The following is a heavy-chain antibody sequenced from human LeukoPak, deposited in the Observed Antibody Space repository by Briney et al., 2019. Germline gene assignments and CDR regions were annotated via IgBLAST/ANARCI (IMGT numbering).Heavy chain of an antibody. CDR1: GFTFSSYA. Sequence: TGGSLRLSCAASGFTFSSYAMNWVRQAPGKGLEWVSGIGAGGTFTYYADSVKGRFTISRDNSRNTLYLQMNSLRADDTAVYYCAQDLDYTTYGYYFDYWVQGTLVTVSS. J-gene: IGHJ4*02. CDR3: AQDLDYTTYGYYFDY. CDR2: IGAGGTFT. V-gene: IGHV3-23*01. D-gene: IGHD4-11*01.